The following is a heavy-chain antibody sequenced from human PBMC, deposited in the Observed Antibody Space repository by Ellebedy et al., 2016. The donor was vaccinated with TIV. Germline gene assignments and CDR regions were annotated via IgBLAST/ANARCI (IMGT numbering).Heavy chain of an antibody. V-gene: IGHV1-24*01. CDR1: GYTLTELS. J-gene: IGHJ5*02. D-gene: IGHD6-13*01. Sequence: GASVKVSCKVSGYTLTELSMHWVRQAPGKGLEWMGGFDPEDGETIYAQKFQGRVTMTEDTSTDTAYMELSSLRSEDTAVYYCAIQRGLGSSWYGWFDPWGQGTLVTVSS. CDR3: AIQRGLGSSWYGWFDP. CDR2: FDPEDGET.